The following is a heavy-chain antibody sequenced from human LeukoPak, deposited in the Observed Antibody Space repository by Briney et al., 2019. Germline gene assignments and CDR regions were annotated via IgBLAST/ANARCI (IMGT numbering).Heavy chain of an antibody. Sequence: ASVKVSCKASGYTFTSYDINWVRQATGQGLEWMGWMNPNSANTGYAQKFQGRVTMTRNISISTAYMELSSLRSEDTAVYYCATGRQRYYYGSGSLDYWGQGTLVTVSS. V-gene: IGHV1-8*01. CDR3: ATGRQRYYYGSGSLDY. CDR1: GYTFTSYD. CDR2: MNPNSANT. J-gene: IGHJ4*02. D-gene: IGHD3-10*01.